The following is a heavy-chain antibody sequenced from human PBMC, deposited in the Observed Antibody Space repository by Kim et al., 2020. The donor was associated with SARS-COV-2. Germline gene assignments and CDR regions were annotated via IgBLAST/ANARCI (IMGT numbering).Heavy chain of an antibody. J-gene: IGHJ4*01. CDR2: ISNGGNYS. V-gene: IGHV3-11*05. D-gene: IGHD2-21*02. CDR3: VGEDLCDGDFHNFDF. Sequence: GGSLRLSCAASGFTFSNYYMSWIRQAPGKGLEWVAYISNGGNYSYSADSRKGRFTISRENANTPLLLHMSILRVEDAAVFYCVGEDLCDGDFHNFDFWG. CDR1: GFTFSNYY.